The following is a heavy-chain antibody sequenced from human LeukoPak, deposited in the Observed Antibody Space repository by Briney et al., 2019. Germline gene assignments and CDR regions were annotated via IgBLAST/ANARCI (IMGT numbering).Heavy chain of an antibody. CDR3: ARVRGPTVTAYFDY. V-gene: IGHV1-69*13. CDR2: IIPIFGTA. D-gene: IGHD4-17*01. Sequence: GASVKVSCKASGGTFSIYAISWVRQAPGQGLEWMGGIIPIFGTANYAQKFQGRVTVTADESTSTAYMELSSLRSEDTAVYYCARVRGPTVTAYFDYWGQGTLVTVSS. J-gene: IGHJ4*02. CDR1: GGTFSIYA.